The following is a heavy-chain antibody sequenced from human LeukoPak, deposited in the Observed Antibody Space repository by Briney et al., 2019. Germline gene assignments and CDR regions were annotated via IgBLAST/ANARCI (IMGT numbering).Heavy chain of an antibody. J-gene: IGHJ4*02. CDR2: IRYDGSNK. V-gene: IGHV3-30*02. Sequence: GGSLRLSCAASGFTFSSYAMHWVRQAPGKGLEWVTFIRYDGSNKYYVDSVKGRFTISRDNSKNTLYLQMNSLRAEDTVVYYCAKDPDCTSGICYTFFDYWGQGTLVTVSS. D-gene: IGHD2-8*01. CDR3: AKDPDCTSGICYTFFDY. CDR1: GFTFSSYA.